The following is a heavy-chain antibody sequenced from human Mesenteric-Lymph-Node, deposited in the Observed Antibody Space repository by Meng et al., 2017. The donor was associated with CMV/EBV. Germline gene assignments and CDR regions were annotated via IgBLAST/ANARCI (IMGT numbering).Heavy chain of an antibody. Sequence: SETLSLTCTVSGCSISSSSYYWGWIRQPPGKGLEWIGSIYYSGSTYYNPSLKSRVTISVDTSKNQFSLKLSSVTAADTAVYYCARHPIITMIVVVIPGGGFDPWGQGTLVTVSS. V-gene: IGHV4-39*01. CDR3: ARHPIITMIVVVIPGGGFDP. D-gene: IGHD3-22*01. CDR1: GCSISSSSYY. CDR2: IYYSGST. J-gene: IGHJ5*02.